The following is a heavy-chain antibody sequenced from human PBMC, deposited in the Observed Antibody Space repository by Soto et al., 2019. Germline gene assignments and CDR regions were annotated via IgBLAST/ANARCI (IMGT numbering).Heavy chain of an antibody. J-gene: IGHJ3*01. V-gene: IGHV1-69*13. CDR3: ARGLVDTATGDVFDF. CDR2: IIPIFGTA. Sequence: SVKVSCKASGGTFSSYAISWVRQAPGQGLEWMGGIIPIFGTANYAQKFQGRVTITADESTSTAYMELSSLRSEDTAVYYCARGLVDTATGDVFDFWGQGTVVTVSS. D-gene: IGHD5-18*01. CDR1: GGTFSSYA.